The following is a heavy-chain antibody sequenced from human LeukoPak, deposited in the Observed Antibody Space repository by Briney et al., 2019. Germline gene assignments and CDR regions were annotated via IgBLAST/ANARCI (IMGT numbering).Heavy chain of an antibody. D-gene: IGHD3-10*01. V-gene: IGHV4-34*01. J-gene: IGHJ4*02. CDR1: GESMIGHY. CDR3: VRATANGSGRAYDH. CDR2: THHSGDT. Sequence: SETLSLTCAVYGESMIGHYWTWIRQPPGKRLEWIGETHHSGDTNSNPSLKNRVTMSIDMSKNQFSLKVKSVTAADTAVYYCVRATANGSGRAYDHWAQGNLVPVSS.